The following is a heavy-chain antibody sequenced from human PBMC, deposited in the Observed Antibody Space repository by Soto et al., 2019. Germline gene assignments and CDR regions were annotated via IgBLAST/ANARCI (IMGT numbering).Heavy chain of an antibody. D-gene: IGHD6-13*01. J-gene: IGHJ5*02. CDR2: TYYRSRWFT. Sequence: SQTLSLTCAISGDSVSSNRAAWHWIRQSPSRGLEWLGRTYYRSRWFTNYAVSVKSRITINPDTSKNQFSLQLNSVTPEDTAVYYCAGDIRAAAGRRGWFDPWGQGTLVTVSS. CDR3: AGDIRAAAGRRGWFDP. V-gene: IGHV6-1*01. CDR1: GDSVSSNRAA.